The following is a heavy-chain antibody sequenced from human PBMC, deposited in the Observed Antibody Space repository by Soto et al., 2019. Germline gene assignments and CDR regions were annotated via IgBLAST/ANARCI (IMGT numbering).Heavy chain of an antibody. J-gene: IGHJ5*02. D-gene: IGHD2-2*01. Sequence: EVQLVESGGGLVQPGGSLRLSCAASGFTFSSYSMNWVRQAPGKGLEWVSYISSSSSTIYYADSVKGRFTISRDNAKNSLYLQMNSLRDEDTAVYYCARENRHQPLRPKNKRGWFDPWGQGTLVTVSS. CDR3: ARENRHQPLRPKNKRGWFDP. V-gene: IGHV3-48*02. CDR2: ISSSSSTI. CDR1: GFTFSSYS.